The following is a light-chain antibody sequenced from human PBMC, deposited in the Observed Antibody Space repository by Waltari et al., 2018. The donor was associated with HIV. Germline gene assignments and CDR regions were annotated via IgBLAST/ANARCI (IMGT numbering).Light chain of an antibody. Sequence: MVMTQSPLSLPVTPGEPAPISCSANQSLLHTNGHNYLDWYFQKPGHSPQVLIYMTSNRASGVPDRFSGTGSGSDFALKISRVEAEDVGIYYCMQALQTPRTFGQGTKVEIK. CDR2: MTS. J-gene: IGKJ1*01. CDR3: MQALQTPRT. CDR1: QSLLHTNGHNY. V-gene: IGKV2-28*01.